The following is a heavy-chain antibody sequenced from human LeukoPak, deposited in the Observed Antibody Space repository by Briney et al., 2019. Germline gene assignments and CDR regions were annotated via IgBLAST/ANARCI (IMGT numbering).Heavy chain of an antibody. CDR1: GGSVGSGSFY. CDR3: ARVYYGSGSYRFDY. CDR2: IYYSETT. D-gene: IGHD3-10*01. J-gene: IGHJ4*02. V-gene: IGHV4-61*01. Sequence: PSETLSLTCTVSGGSVGSGSFYWSWIRQPPGKGLEWIGCIYYSETTNFNPSLKSRVTISVDTSKNQFSLKLSSLTAANTAVYYCARVYYGSGSYRFDYWGQGTLVTVSS.